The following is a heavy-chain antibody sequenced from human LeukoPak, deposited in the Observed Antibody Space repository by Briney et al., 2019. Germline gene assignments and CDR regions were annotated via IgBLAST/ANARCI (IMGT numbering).Heavy chain of an antibody. V-gene: IGHV1-2*02. CDR1: GYKLTNYY. CDR3: ARADRYCSSTSCLNPLGYYYYYMDV. D-gene: IGHD2-2*01. Sequence: ASVKVSCKAFGYKLTNYYMHWVRQAPGQGLEWMGWINPNSGGTNYAQKFQGRVTMTRDTSISTAYMELSRLRSDDTAVYYCARADRYCSSTSCLNPLGYYYYYMDVWGKGTTVTISS. J-gene: IGHJ6*03. CDR2: INPNSGGT.